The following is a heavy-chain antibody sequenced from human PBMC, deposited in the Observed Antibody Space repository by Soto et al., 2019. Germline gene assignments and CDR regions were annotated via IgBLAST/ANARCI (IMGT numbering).Heavy chain of an antibody. V-gene: IGHV3-30-3*01. J-gene: IGHJ4*02. CDR2: ILYDESNK. CDR1: GFTFSSYA. CDR3: ARDSSGRYPAYFDH. D-gene: IGHD1-26*01. Sequence: GGSLRLSCAVSGFTFSSYALHWVRQAPGKGLEWVALILYDESNKYYADSVKGRFIISRDNSKNTLYLQMNSLRAEDTAVYFCARDSSGRYPAYFDHWGQGALVTVSS.